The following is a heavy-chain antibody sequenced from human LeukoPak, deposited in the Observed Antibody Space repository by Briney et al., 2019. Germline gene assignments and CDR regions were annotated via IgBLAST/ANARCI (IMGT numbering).Heavy chain of an antibody. CDR3: AGFPVLRYFVGSYAFDI. J-gene: IGHJ3*02. D-gene: IGHD3-9*01. Sequence: SETLSLTCTVSGGSISSYYWSWIRQPPGEGLEWIGYIYYSGSTNYNPSLKSRVTISVDTSKNQFSLKLSSVTAADTAVYYCAGFPVLRYFVGSYAFDIWGQGTMVTVSS. V-gene: IGHV4-59*01. CDR1: GGSISSYY. CDR2: IYYSGST.